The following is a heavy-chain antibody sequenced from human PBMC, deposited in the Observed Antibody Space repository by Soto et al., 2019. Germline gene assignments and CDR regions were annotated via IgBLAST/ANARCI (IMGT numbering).Heavy chain of an antibody. CDR3: ASPLAGTTSDFDY. J-gene: IGHJ4*02. D-gene: IGHD1-7*01. Sequence: VASVKVSCKASGGTFSSYAISWVRQAPGQGLEWMGGIIPIFGTANYAQKFQGRVTITADKSTSTAYMELSSLRSEDTAVYYCASPLAGTTSDFDYWGQGTLVTVSS. CDR1: GGTFSSYA. V-gene: IGHV1-69*06. CDR2: IIPIFGTA.